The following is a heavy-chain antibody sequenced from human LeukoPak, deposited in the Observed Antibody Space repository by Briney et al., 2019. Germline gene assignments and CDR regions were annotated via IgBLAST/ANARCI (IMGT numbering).Heavy chain of an antibody. V-gene: IGHV3-23*01. CDR1: GFIFNNYA. J-gene: IGHJ3*02. CDR3: AKGRQLRRSDAFDI. Sequence: GGTLRLSCAASGFIFNNYALSWVRQTPGKGLEWVSIINYSGTDTYYADSVKGRFTISRDNSKNTLYLQMNSLRGEDTAVYYCAKGRQLRRSDAFDIWGQGTMVTVSS. CDR2: INYSGTDT. D-gene: IGHD1-26*01.